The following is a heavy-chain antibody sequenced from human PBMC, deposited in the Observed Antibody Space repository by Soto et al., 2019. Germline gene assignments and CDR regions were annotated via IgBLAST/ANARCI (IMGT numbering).Heavy chain of an antibody. D-gene: IGHD6-6*01. J-gene: IGHJ6*02. CDR2: IWYDGSNK. CDR1: VFTFSSYG. V-gene: IGHV3-33*01. Sequence: WWSLRLSCSASVFTFSSYGMHWFRQAPGKGLEWVAVIWYDGSNKYYADSVKGRFTISRDNSKNTLYLQMNSLRAEDTAVYYCARVGKQLARPYYYGMDVWGQGTTVTVSS. CDR3: ARVGKQLARPYYYGMDV.